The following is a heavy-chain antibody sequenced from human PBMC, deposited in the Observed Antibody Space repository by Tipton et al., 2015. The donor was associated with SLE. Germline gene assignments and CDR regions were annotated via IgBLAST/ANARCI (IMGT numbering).Heavy chain of an antibody. J-gene: IGHJ4*02. CDR1: ALSLPITSYF. CDR2: IYSSGYT. CDR3: ATPGYFGSGSSVAY. Sequence: TLSLTCTVSALSLPITSYFWVWLRQPPGKGLEGIGSIYSSGYTYYNPSLKSRISISVDTSKSQFSLKLNSVPAADTAVYYCATPGYFGSGSSVAYWGQGTLVAISS. V-gene: IGHV4-39*07. D-gene: IGHD3-10*01.